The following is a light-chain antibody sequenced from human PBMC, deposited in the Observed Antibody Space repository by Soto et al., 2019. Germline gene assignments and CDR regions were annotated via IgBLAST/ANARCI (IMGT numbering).Light chain of an antibody. CDR2: QAS. Sequence: DIQMTQSPSTLSASVKDSVTITCRASQTISNWLAWYQQKPGKAPKLLIYQASVLESGVPSRFSGSGSGTEFTLTISSLQPDDCATYYCQQYDSYPWTFGQGTKVEIK. J-gene: IGKJ1*01. CDR1: QTISNW. V-gene: IGKV1-5*03. CDR3: QQYDSYPWT.